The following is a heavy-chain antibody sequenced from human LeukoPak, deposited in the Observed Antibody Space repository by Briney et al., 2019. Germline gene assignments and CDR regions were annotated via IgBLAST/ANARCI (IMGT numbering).Heavy chain of an antibody. CDR1: GYTLTELS. CDR3: ATSYQCYDIFSVRA. CDR2: FDPEDGET. Sequence: ASVKVSCKVSGYTLTELSMHWVRQAPGKGLEWMGGFDPEDGETIYAQKFQGRVTMTEDTSTDTAYMELSSLRSEDTAVYYCATSYQCYDIFSVRAWGQGTLVTVSS. J-gene: IGHJ5*02. D-gene: IGHD3-9*01. V-gene: IGHV1-24*01.